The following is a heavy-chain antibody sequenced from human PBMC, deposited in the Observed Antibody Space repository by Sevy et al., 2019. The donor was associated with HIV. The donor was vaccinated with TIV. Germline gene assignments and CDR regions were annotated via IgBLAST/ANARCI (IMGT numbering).Heavy chain of an antibody. D-gene: IGHD6-19*01. Sequence: GGSLRLSCAASGFTFSSYAISWVRQAPGKGLEWVSAISGSGGSTYYADSVKGRFTISRDNSKNTLYLQMNSLRAEDTAVYYCAKERRRYSSGWFDAFDIWGQGTMVTVSS. CDR1: GFTFSSYA. CDR3: AKERRRYSSGWFDAFDI. CDR2: ISGSGGST. J-gene: IGHJ3*02. V-gene: IGHV3-23*01.